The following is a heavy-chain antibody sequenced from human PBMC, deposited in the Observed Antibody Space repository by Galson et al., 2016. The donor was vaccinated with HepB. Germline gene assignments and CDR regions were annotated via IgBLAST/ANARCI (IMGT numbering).Heavy chain of an antibody. D-gene: IGHD2-2*02. V-gene: IGHV1-24*01. CDR1: IYSLTDLF. CDR2: FDPENGET. J-gene: IGHJ4*02. Sequence: SVKVSCKVSIYSLTDLFMYWVRQAPGKGLEWMGGFDPENGETISAQKFQGRVTMTEDTSTDTAYMELSSLKTDDTAVYYCAAGDRGDHLLYHISFGFWGQGTLVTVSS. CDR3: AAGDRGDHLLYHISFGF.